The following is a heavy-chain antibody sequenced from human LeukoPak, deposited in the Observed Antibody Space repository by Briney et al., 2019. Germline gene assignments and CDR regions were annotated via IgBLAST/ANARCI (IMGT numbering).Heavy chain of an antibody. CDR1: GYTFTSYY. V-gene: IGHV1-46*01. Sequence: ASVKVSCKASGYTFTSYYMHWVRQAPGQGLEWMGIINPSGGNTNYAQKLQGRVTMTTDTSTSTAYMELRSLRSDDTAVYYCARDDPIDVVVVAATQNYYYGMDVWGQGTTVTVSS. CDR2: INPSGGNT. CDR3: ARDDPIDVVVVAATQNYYYGMDV. J-gene: IGHJ6*02. D-gene: IGHD2-15*01.